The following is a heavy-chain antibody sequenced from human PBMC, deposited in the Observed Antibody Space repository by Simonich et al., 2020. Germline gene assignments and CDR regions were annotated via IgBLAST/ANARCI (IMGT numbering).Heavy chain of an antibody. CDR1: GGSISSSSYY. CDR3: ARHAGFAFDI. Sequence: QLQLQESGPGLVKPSEPLSLTCTVSGGSISSSSYYWGWIRQPPGKGLEWVGSIYYSGSNCYNPSLKSRVTISVDTSKNQFSLKLSSVTAADTTVYYCARHAGFAFDIWGQGTMVTVSS. D-gene: IGHD6-13*01. V-gene: IGHV4-39*01. J-gene: IGHJ3*02. CDR2: IYYSGSN.